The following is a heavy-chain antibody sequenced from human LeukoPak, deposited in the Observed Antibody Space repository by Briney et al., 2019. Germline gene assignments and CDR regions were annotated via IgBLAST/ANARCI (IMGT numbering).Heavy chain of an antibody. Sequence: KPSQTLSLTCTVSGGSISSGGYYWTWLRQHPGKGLEWIGYIYYSGSTYYNPSLKSRVTISVDTSKNQFSLKLSSVTAADTAVYYCARASIVGASEYFQHWGQGTLVTVSS. CDR2: IYYSGST. D-gene: IGHD1-26*01. CDR3: ARASIVGASEYFQH. V-gene: IGHV4-30-4*08. CDR1: GGSISSGGYY. J-gene: IGHJ1*01.